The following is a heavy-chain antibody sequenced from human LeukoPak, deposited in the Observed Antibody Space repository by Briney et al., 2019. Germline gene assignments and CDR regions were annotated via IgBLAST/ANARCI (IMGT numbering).Heavy chain of an antibody. CDR2: IKQDGSKK. Sequence: QPGGSLRLSCAASGFTFSSYWMTWVRQAPGKGLEWVANIKQDGSKKSYVDSVKGRFTISRDNAKNSLYLQIDSLRAEDTAIYYCTRVGYIDEGIDYWGQGTLVTVSS. CDR1: GFTFSSYW. V-gene: IGHV3-7*04. D-gene: IGHD5-24*01. CDR3: TRVGYIDEGIDY. J-gene: IGHJ4*02.